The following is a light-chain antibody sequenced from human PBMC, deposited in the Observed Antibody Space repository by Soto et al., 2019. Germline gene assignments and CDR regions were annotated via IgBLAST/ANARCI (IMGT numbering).Light chain of an antibody. CDR1: TLPKQY. V-gene: IGLV3-25*03. J-gene: IGLJ3*02. Sequence: SYELAQPPSVSVSRGQTARITCSGATLPKQYAYWFQQKPGQAPMLVIYKDTERPSGIPERFAGSSSGTTVTLAITAVQAEDEADYYCQSADRSGAYRVFGGGTKVTVL. CDR2: KDT. CDR3: QSADRSGAYRV.